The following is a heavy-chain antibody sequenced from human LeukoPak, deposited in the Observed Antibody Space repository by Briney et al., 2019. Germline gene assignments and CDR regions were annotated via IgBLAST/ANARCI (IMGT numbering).Heavy chain of an antibody. D-gene: IGHD2-15*01. CDR1: GYTFTGYY. J-gene: IGHJ6*02. CDR3: AKRQYCSGGSCYSPKFLYYYYGMDV. CDR2: INPNSGGT. V-gene: IGHV1-2*02. Sequence: ASVKVSCKASGYTFTGYYMHWVRQAPGQGLEWMGWINPNSGGTNYAQKFQGRVTMTRDTSISTAYMELSRLRSDDTAVYYCAKRQYCSGGSCYSPKFLYYYYGMDVWAKGPRSPSP.